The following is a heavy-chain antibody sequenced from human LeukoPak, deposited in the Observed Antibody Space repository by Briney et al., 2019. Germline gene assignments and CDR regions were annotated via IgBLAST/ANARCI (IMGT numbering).Heavy chain of an antibody. J-gene: IGHJ4*02. D-gene: IGHD3-10*01. V-gene: IGHV3-7*01. CDR1: GFTFSSYW. CDR2: IKQDGSEK. CDR3: ARLQYSFLYGSGSYGVDY. Sequence: GGSLRLSCAASGFTFSSYWMSWVRQAPGKGLEWVANIKQDGSEKYYVDSVKGRFTISRDNAKNSLYLQMNSLRAEDTAVYYCARLQYSFLYGSGSYGVDYWGQGTLVTVS.